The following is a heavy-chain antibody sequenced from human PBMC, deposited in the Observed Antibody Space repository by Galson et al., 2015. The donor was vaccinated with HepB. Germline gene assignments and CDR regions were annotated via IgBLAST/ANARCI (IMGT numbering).Heavy chain of an antibody. V-gene: IGHV1-46*01. CDR1: GYTFTSYY. CDR2: IDPSGGST. D-gene: IGHD6-19*01. CDR3: ARGGTGGWPYFDS. Sequence: SVKLSCKASGYTFTSYYMHWVRQAPGQGLEWMGIIDPSGGSTAYAQKCQGRVTMTRDTSTSIVYMELRSLRSEDTAVYYCARGGTGGWPYFDSWGQGTLVTVSS. J-gene: IGHJ4*02.